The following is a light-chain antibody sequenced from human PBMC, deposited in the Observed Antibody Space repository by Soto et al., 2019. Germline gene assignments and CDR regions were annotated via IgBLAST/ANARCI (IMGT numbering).Light chain of an antibody. J-gene: IGLJ2*01. Sequence: QSALTQPRSVSGSPGQSVTISCTGTSSDVGTYKYVSWYQQHPGKAPKLMIHDVSQRPSGVPDRFSGSKSGNTASLPISGLQAEDEYDYYCCSYAGNYTSVFSGGTKMTVL. CDR2: DVS. V-gene: IGLV2-11*01. CDR1: SSDVGTYKY. CDR3: CSYAGNYTSV.